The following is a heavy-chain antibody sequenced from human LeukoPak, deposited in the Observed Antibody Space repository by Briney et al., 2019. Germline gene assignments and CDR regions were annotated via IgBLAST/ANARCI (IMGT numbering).Heavy chain of an antibody. CDR1: GFIFSSYS. CDR3: ARDQRVYSSGWVNWFDP. V-gene: IGHV3-21*01. D-gene: IGHD6-19*01. J-gene: IGHJ5*02. CDR2: ISSSSSYI. Sequence: KPGGSLRLSCAASGFIFSSYSVNWVRQAPGKGLEWVSSISSSSSYIYYADSVKGRFTISRDNAKNSLYLQMNSLRAEDTAVYYCARDQRVYSSGWVNWFDPWGQGTLVTVSS.